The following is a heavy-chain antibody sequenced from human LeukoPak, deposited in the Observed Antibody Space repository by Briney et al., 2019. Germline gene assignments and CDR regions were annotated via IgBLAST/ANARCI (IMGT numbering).Heavy chain of an antibody. D-gene: IGHD2-2*01. J-gene: IGHJ4*02. CDR3: ARGPVVPSATFDC. Sequence: GGSLRVSCAASGFTFSGHWMHWVRQAPGKGLVWVSRVNTDGGITTYADSVKGRFTISRDNAKNTVYLQMNSLRVEDTAVYYCARGPVVPSATFDCWGQGTLVTVSS. V-gene: IGHV3-74*03. CDR2: VNTDGGIT. CDR1: GFTFSGHW.